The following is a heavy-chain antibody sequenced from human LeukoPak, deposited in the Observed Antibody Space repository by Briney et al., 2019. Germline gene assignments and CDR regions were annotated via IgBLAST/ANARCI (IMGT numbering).Heavy chain of an antibody. CDR2: IKSKTDGGTT. D-gene: IGHD4-17*01. J-gene: IGHJ3*02. V-gene: IGHV3-15*01. Sequence: GGSLRLSCAASGFTFNSYAMTWVRQAPGKGLEWVGRIKSKTDGGTTDYAAPVKGRFTISRDDSKNTLYLQMNSLKTEDTAVYYCTTDYEDYGDYEAFDIWGQGTMVTVSS. CDR3: TTDYEDYGDYEAFDI. CDR1: GFTFNSYA.